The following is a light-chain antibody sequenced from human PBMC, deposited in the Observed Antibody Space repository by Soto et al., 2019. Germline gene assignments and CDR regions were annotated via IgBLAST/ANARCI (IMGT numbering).Light chain of an antibody. V-gene: IGKV3-15*01. J-gene: IGKJ5*01. CDR2: GAS. CDR3: QQRNDWQVT. Sequence: EIVMTQSPATLSVSPGERATLSCRASQSVSSNLAWYQQKPGQAPRLLIYGASTRATGIPARFSGSGSGTEFTLTISSLQSEDFAVYYCQQRNDWQVTFGQGTRLEIK. CDR1: QSVSSN.